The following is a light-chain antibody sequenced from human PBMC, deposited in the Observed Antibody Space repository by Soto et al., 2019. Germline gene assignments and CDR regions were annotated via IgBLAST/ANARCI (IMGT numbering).Light chain of an antibody. Sequence: EVVMTQSPATLSVSPGERATLSCGASQSVRSYLAWYQQKPGQAPRLLIHGASTRAPGIPARFSGSGSGTDFTLTISSLQSEDFAVYYCHQYDHWPQTFGQGTTVDIK. CDR1: QSVRSY. CDR2: GAS. CDR3: HQYDHWPQT. J-gene: IGKJ1*01. V-gene: IGKV3-15*01.